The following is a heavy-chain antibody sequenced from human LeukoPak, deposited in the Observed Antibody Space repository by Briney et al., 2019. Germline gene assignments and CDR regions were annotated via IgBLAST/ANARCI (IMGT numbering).Heavy chain of an antibody. D-gene: IGHD1-14*01. Sequence: PGGSLRLSCAASGFIFGSYGMHWVRQAPGKGLEWVTYIYFDGSNSYYADSVKGRFTISRDNSKNTLSLQMNSLRAEDTALYYCVRDRGTLPAKYFDFWGQGTLVTVSS. CDR3: VRDRGTLPAKYFDF. CDR1: GFIFGSYG. J-gene: IGHJ4*02. CDR2: IYFDGSNS. V-gene: IGHV3-30*19.